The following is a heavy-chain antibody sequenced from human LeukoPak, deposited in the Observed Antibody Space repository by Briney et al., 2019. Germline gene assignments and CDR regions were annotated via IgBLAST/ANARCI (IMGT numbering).Heavy chain of an antibody. J-gene: IGHJ4*02. CDR2: VNPHSGGT. CDR3: ARDPQQLVGATGGGFEY. CDR1: GYTFTGYY. V-gene: IGHV1-2*02. D-gene: IGHD1-26*01. Sequence: ASVKVSCKASGYTFTGYYIHWVRQAPGHGLGWMGWVNPHSGGTNYAQKLQGRVTMTTDTSTNTAYMELRSLRSDDTAVYYCARDPQQLVGATGGGFEYWGQGTLVTVSS.